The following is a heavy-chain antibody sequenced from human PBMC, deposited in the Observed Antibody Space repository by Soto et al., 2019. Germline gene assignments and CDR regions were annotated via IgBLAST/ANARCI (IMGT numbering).Heavy chain of an antibody. CDR1: GYTFTSYD. V-gene: IGHV1-8*01. D-gene: IGHD6-13*01. CDR2: MNPNSGKT. CDR3: ARERSAAGTGWFDP. J-gene: IGHJ5*02. Sequence: QVQLVQSGAEVKKSGASVKVSCKASGYTFTSYDINWVRQATGQGLEWMGWMNPNSGKTGYAQTFQGRVTMTRNTSISTAYMELSSLRYEDTAVYYCARERSAAGTGWFDPWGQGTLVTVSS.